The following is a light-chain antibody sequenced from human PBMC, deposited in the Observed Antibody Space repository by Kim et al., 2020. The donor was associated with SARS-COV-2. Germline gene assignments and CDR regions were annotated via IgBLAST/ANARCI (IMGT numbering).Light chain of an antibody. CDR2: DAS. Sequence: EIVLTQSPAPLSLSPGERATLSCRASQSVNTFLAWYQQKPGQAPRLLIYDASNRATGIPARFSGSGSGTDFTLTISTLEPEDFAVYYCHHRSDWPLTFGGGTKVDIK. CDR1: QSVNTF. J-gene: IGKJ4*01. CDR3: HHRSDWPLT. V-gene: IGKV3-11*01.